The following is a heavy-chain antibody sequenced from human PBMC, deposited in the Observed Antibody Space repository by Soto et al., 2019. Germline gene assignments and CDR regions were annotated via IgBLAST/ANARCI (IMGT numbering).Heavy chain of an antibody. CDR1: GYSFTSYW. CDR3: AGPSSSPHFAFDI. V-gene: IGHV5-51*01. D-gene: IGHD6-6*01. J-gene: IGHJ3*02. CDR2: IYPGDSDT. Sequence: PGESLKISCKGSGYSFTSYWIGWVRQMPGKGLEWMGIIYPGDSDTRYSPSFQGQVTISADKSISTAYLQWSSLKASDTAMYYCAGPSSSPHFAFDIWGQGTTVTVSS.